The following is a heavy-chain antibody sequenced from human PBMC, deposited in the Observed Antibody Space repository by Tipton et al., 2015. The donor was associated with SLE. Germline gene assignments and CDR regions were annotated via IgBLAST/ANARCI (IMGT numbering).Heavy chain of an antibody. J-gene: IGHJ3*02. V-gene: IGHV3-53*05. Sequence: SLRLSCAASGFTVSSNYMSWVRQAPGKGLEWVSVIYSGGSTYYADFVKGRFTISRDNSKNTLYLQMNSLRAEDTAVYYCARDSPGGAAAGNDAFDIWGQGTMVTVSS. CDR2: IYSGGST. CDR3: ARDSPGGAAAGNDAFDI. CDR1: GFTVSSNY. D-gene: IGHD6-13*01.